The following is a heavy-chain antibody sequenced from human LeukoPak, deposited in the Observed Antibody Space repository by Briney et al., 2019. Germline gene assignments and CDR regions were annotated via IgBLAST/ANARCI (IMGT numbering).Heavy chain of an antibody. CDR3: ARDLLARGIFAY. J-gene: IGHJ4*02. V-gene: IGHV3-21*01. D-gene: IGHD3-16*01. Sequence: PGGTLRLSCAASGFTFSSYSMNWVRQAPGKGLEWVSFISSSSSYIYYADSMKGRFTISRDNAKNSLYLQMNSLRAEDTAVYYCARDLLARGIFAYWGQGTLVTVSS. CDR2: ISSSSSYI. CDR1: GFTFSSYS.